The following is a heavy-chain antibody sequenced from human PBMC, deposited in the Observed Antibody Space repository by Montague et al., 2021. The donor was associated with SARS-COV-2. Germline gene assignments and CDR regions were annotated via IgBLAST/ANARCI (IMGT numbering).Heavy chain of an antibody. V-gene: IGHV4-59*08. CDR3: ARHYSATLPAVY. CDR2: ISDSGST. Sequence: SETLSLTCTVSGGSISSFYWSWFRQPPGKGLEWIGYISDSGSTNYNPSLTSRVTMSVGTSKNQFSLRVNSVTAADTAVYYCARHYSATLPAVYWGQGTLVTGSS. CDR1: GGSISSFY. D-gene: IGHD2-15*01. J-gene: IGHJ4*02.